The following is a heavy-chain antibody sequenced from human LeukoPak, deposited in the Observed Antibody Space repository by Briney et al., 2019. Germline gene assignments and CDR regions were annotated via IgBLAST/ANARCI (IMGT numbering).Heavy chain of an antibody. Sequence: SETLSLTCTVSGGSISSSSYYWGWIRQPPGKGLEWIGYIYYSGSTNYNPSLKSRVTISVDTSKNQFSLKLSSVTAADTAVYYCASSYYYDSSGYLDYWGQGTLVTVSS. CDR2: IYYSGST. CDR3: ASSYYYDSSGYLDY. CDR1: GGSISSSSYY. J-gene: IGHJ4*02. D-gene: IGHD3-22*01. V-gene: IGHV4-61*05.